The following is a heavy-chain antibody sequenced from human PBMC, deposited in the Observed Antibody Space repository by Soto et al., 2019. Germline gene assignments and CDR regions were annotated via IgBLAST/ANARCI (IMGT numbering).Heavy chain of an antibody. CDR3: ARDRITMVRGVIIKGLGMDV. Sequence: GGSLRLSCVGSGFTFSSYWMSWVRQAPGKGLEWVANIKQDGSEKYYVDSVKGRFTISRDNAKNSLYLQMNSLRAEDTAVYYCARDRITMVRGVIIKGLGMDVWGQGTTVTVSS. J-gene: IGHJ6*02. CDR2: IKQDGSEK. D-gene: IGHD3-10*01. V-gene: IGHV3-7*01. CDR1: GFTFSSYW.